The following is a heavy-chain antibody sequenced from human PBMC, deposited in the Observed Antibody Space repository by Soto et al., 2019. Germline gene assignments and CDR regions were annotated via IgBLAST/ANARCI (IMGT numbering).Heavy chain of an antibody. CDR3: ATFYGGDCTTTTCYGDFDY. V-gene: IGHV1-69*02. CDR2: IIPLFGIT. D-gene: IGHD2-2*01. J-gene: IGHJ4*02. CDR1: GGIFNRYS. Sequence: QVQLVQSGAAVKKPGSSVKVSCKASGGIFNRYSVSWVRQAPGQGLEWMGRIIPLFGITNYAQKSQGRVMITADKSTNTAYMEVNGLRSEDTALYYCATFYGGDCTTTTCYGDFDYWGQGTLVTVTS.